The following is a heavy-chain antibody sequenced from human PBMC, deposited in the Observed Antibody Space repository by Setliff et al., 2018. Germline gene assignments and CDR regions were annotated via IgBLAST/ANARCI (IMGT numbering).Heavy chain of an antibody. CDR2: IGHTGSI. Sequence: SETLSLTCTVSGYSISSGYIWGWIRQPPGKGLEWVGDIGHTGSINYNPSLKGRLTISRDTSKNQVSLKLNSVTATDTAVYYCARDLGHGGDSDYWGQGILVTVSS. J-gene: IGHJ4*02. CDR3: ARDLGHGGDSDY. V-gene: IGHV4-38-2*02. CDR1: GYSISSGYI. D-gene: IGHD2-21*02.